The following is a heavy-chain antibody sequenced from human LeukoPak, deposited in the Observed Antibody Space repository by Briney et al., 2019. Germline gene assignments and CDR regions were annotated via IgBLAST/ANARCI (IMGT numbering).Heavy chain of an antibody. CDR3: AKDRSSGTFDY. J-gene: IGHJ4*02. V-gene: IGHV3-9*01. D-gene: IGHD3-3*01. CDR2: ISWNSGSI. CDR1: GFTFDDYA. Sequence: GGSLRLSCAASGFTFDDYAMHWVRQAPGKGLEWVSGISWNSGSIGYADSVKGRFTISRDNAKNSLYLQMNSLRAEDTALYYCAKDRSSGTFDYWGQGTLDTVSS.